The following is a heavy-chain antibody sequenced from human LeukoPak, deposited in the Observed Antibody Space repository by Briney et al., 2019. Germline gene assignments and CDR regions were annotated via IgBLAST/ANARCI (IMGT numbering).Heavy chain of an antibody. CDR2: ISYDGSSK. V-gene: IGHV3-30-3*01. Sequence: GALRLSCAASGFTFSSYAMHWVRQAPGKGLEWVAVISYDGSSKYYADSVKGRFTISRDNSKNTLYLQMNSLRAEDTAVYYCARDVRQYYYDSSGYYYYWGQGTLVTVSS. CDR3: ARDVRQYYYDSSGYYYY. D-gene: IGHD3-22*01. CDR1: GFTFSSYA. J-gene: IGHJ4*02.